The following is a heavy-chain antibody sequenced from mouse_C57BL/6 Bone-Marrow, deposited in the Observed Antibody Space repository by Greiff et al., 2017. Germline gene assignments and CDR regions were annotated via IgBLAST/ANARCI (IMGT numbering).Heavy chain of an antibody. D-gene: IGHD1-1*01. CDR2: ISDGGSYT. CDR3: ARGSSYGYFDV. J-gene: IGHJ1*03. Sequence: EVKLKESGGGLVKPGGSLKLSCAASGFTFSSYAMSWVRQTPEKRLEWVATISDGGSYTYYPDNVKGRFTISRDNAKNNLYLQMSHLKSEDTAMYYCARGSSYGYFDVWGTGTTVTVSS. V-gene: IGHV5-4*03. CDR1: GFTFSSYA.